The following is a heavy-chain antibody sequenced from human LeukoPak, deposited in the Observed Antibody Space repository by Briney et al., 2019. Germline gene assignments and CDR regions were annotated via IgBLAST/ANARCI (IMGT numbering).Heavy chain of an antibody. D-gene: IGHD3-22*01. J-gene: IGHJ4*02. CDR3: ATGKYFHDRSGYYGRAPTYDY. V-gene: IGHV1-24*01. CDR2: FDPEDGET. CDR1: GYTLSRLS. Sequence: GASLKVSCKVSGYTLSRLSMHWVRQAPGKGLEWVGGFDPEDGETIYAHKFQSRVTMTEDTSTNTPYLQMNSLRTEDTAVYYCATGKYFHDRSGYYGRAPTYDYWGGGPLVSVSS.